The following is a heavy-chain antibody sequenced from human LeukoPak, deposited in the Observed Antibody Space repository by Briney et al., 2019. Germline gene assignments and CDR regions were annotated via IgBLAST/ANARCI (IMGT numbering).Heavy chain of an antibody. Sequence: KSGGSLRLSCAASGFTFSSYSMNWVRQAPGKGLEWVSSISSSSYIYYADSVEGRFTISRDNAKNSLYLQMNSLRAEDTAVYYCARVKLSSQDYYFDYWGQGTLVTVSS. J-gene: IGHJ4*02. CDR1: GFTFSSYS. CDR2: ISSSSYI. CDR3: ARVKLSSQDYYFDY. V-gene: IGHV3-21*01. D-gene: IGHD3-16*02.